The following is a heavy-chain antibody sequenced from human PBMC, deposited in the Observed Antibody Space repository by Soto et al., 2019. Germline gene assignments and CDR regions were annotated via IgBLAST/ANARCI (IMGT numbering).Heavy chain of an antibody. CDR3: VSFEAIGS. V-gene: IGHV3-7*01. CDR2: IKEDGSRK. CDR1: GFIFSDYW. Sequence: GGALRLSCSPSGFIFSDYWLAWVRQAPGKGLEWVANIKEDGSRKYYMESAKGRITISRDNAKNSLFLQMSSLRVEDTAVYYCVSFEAIGSWGQGTLVTVSS. J-gene: IGHJ4*02.